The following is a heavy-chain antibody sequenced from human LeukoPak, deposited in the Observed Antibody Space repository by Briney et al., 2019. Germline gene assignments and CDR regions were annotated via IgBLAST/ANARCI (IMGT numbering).Heavy chain of an antibody. CDR3: AKDGDIAAAAYYFDY. Sequence: GGSLGLSCAASGFTFSSYAMHWVRQAPGKGLEWVAVISYDGNDKYYIDSVKGRFTISRDNSKNTLYLQMNSLRAEDTAVYYCAKDGDIAAAAYYFDYWGQGTLVTVSS. D-gene: IGHD6-13*01. CDR2: ISYDGNDK. J-gene: IGHJ4*02. V-gene: IGHV3-30*18. CDR1: GFTFSSYA.